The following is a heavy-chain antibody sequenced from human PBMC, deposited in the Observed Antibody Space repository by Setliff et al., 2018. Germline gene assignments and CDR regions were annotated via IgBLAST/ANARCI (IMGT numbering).Heavy chain of an antibody. Sequence: PGGSLRLSCKVSGFTFGDYAMSWVRQAPGKGLEWLGFIRGKAYSETTEYAASVQGRFTISRSDIRRSVYLQMNSLQIEDTAVYFCTPWTGTSRLHYWGQGTLVTVSS. CDR3: TPWTGTSRLHY. CDR2: IRGKAYSETT. V-gene: IGHV3-49*04. J-gene: IGHJ4*02. CDR1: GFTFGDYA. D-gene: IGHD1-7*01.